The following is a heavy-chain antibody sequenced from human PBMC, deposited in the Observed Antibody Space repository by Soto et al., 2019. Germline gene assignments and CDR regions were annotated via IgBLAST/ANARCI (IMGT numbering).Heavy chain of an antibody. D-gene: IGHD3-3*01. J-gene: IGHJ6*02. CDR1: GGSIVGGGGC. CDR3: AVQGSRYYDFWSGTYYYGMDV. V-gene: IGHV4-30-2*01. CDR2: IYHSGST. Sequence: PYAVAGGSIVGGGGCWIWNRQPPGKGLEWIGYIYHSGSTYYNPSLKSRVTISVDRSKNQFSLKLSSVTAADTAVYYCAVQGSRYYDFWSGTYYYGMDVWGQGTTVT.